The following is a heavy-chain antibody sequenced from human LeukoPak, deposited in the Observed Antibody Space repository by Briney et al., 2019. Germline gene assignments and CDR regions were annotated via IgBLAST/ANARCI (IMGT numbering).Heavy chain of an antibody. CDR2: ISNDGRSI. CDR1: GFTFSSYG. CDR3: AREACSGICHAEYFDY. Sequence: PGGSLRLSCAASGFTFSSYGMHWVRQAPAKGLEWVAVISNDGRSIYYADSVKGRFTISRDNSKNTLYLQVNSQRAEDTAVYSCAREACSGICHAEYFDYWGLGTLVTVSS. J-gene: IGHJ4*02. V-gene: IGHV3-30*03. D-gene: IGHD2-15*01.